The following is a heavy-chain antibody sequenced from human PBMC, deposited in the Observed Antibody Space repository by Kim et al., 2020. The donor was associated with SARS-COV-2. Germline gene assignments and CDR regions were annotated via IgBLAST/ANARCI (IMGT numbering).Heavy chain of an antibody. V-gene: IGHV3-74*01. D-gene: IGHD3-10*01. CDR2: TNEDGTTT. CDR3: ARDLSGADDY. J-gene: IGHJ4*02. Sequence: GGSLRLSCAASGFPFRRYWMHWVRQVPGKGLVWVSRTNEDGTTTNYEASVKGRFIISRDYAENTLYLQMNSLTAEDTAVYYCARDLSGADDYWGQGTLVT. CDR1: GFPFRRYW.